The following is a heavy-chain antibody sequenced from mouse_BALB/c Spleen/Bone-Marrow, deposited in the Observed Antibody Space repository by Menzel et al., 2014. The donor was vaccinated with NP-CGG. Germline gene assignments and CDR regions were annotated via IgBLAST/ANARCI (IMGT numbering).Heavy chain of an antibody. D-gene: IGHD2-1*01. Sequence: EVQLQQSGAELVKPGASVKLSCTASGFNIKDTYMHWVKQRPEQGLEWIGRIDPANGNTKYDPKFQGKATITADTSSNTAYLQHSSLTSEDTAVYYCARNGNYGAWFAYWGQGTLVTVSA. V-gene: IGHV14-3*02. J-gene: IGHJ3*01. CDR2: IDPANGNT. CDR1: GFNIKDTY. CDR3: ARNGNYGAWFAY.